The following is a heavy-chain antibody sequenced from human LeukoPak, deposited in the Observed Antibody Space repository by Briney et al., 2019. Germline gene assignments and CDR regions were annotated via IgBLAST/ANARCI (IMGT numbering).Heavy chain of an antibody. D-gene: IGHD6-6*01. J-gene: IGHJ4*02. Sequence: GESLKIPCKVSGYSFTNYWIAWVRQMPGKGLEWMGIIYPGDSDTRYSPSFQGQVTISADKSISTAYLQWSSLKASDTAMYYCARHTTQYGTSRLYDYWGQGTLVTVSS. CDR2: IYPGDSDT. CDR3: ARHTTQYGTSRLYDY. CDR1: GYSFTNYW. V-gene: IGHV5-51*01.